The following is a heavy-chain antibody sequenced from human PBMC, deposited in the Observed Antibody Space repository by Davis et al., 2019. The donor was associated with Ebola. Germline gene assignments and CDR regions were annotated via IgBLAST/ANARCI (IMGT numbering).Heavy chain of an antibody. J-gene: IGHJ6*02. CDR2: IWYDGSNK. V-gene: IGHV3-33*01. CDR1: GFTFSSYG. D-gene: IGHD1-26*01. CDR3: ARDTAGSEWELLYYYYYYGMDV. Sequence: PGGSLRLSCAASGFTFSSYGMHWVRQAPGKGLEWVAVIWYDGSNKYYADSVKGRFTISRDNYKNTLYLQMNSLRAEETAVYYCARDTAGSEWELLYYYYYYGMDVWGQGTTVTVSS.